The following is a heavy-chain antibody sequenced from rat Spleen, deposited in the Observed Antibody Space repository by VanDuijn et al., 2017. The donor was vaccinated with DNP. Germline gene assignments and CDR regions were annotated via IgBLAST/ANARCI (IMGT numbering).Heavy chain of an antibody. D-gene: IGHD1-1*01. CDR3: ASHSGWFAY. Sequence: EVQLVESGGGLVQPGRSMKLSCAASGFTFSDYYMAWVRQAPTKGLEWVAYISYDGGSTYYGDSVKGRFTISRDNAKSTLYLQMDSLRSEDTATYYCASHSGWFAYWGQGTLVTVSS. CDR2: ISYDGGST. V-gene: IGHV5-22*01. J-gene: IGHJ3*01. CDR1: GFTFSDYY.